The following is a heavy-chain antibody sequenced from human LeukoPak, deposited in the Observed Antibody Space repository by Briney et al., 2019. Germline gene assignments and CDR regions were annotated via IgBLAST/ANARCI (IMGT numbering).Heavy chain of an antibody. J-gene: IGHJ4*02. Sequence: ASVKVSCKASGYTFTGYYMHWVRQAPGQGLEWMGWINPNSGGTNYAQKFQGRVTMTRDMSISTAYMELSRLRSDDTAVYYCARGRNYDILTGYLNGGFDYWGQGTLVTVSS. CDR3: ARGRNYDILTGYLNGGFDY. D-gene: IGHD3-9*01. CDR1: GYTFTGYY. V-gene: IGHV1-2*02. CDR2: INPNSGGT.